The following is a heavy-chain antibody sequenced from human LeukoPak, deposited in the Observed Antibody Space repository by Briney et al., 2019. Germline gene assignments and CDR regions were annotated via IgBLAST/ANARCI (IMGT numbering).Heavy chain of an antibody. CDR2: IKQDGSEK. CDR3: ARGLYYYHSTGFFDY. J-gene: IGHJ4*02. D-gene: IGHD3-22*01. CDR1: GFTFSSYW. V-gene: IGHV3-7*01. Sequence: GGSLRLSCAASGFTFSSYWMSWVRQAPGKGLEWVANIKQDGSEKYYVDSVKGRFTISRDNAKNSLYLQMNSLRAEDTAVYYCARGLYYYHSTGFFDYWGQGTLVTVSS.